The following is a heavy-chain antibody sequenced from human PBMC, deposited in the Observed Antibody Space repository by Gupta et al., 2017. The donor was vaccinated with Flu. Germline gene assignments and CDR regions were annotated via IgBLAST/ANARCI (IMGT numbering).Heavy chain of an antibody. CDR2: INSDGSST. CDR3: AREPTRITMVRGPFYGMDV. CDR1: GFTFSSYW. Sequence: EVQLVESGGGLVQPGGSLRLSCAASGFTFSSYWMHWVRQAPGKGLVWVSRINSDGSSTSYADSVKGRFTISRDNAKNTLYLQMNSLRAEDTAVYYCAREPTRITMVRGPFYGMDVWGQGTTVTVSS. V-gene: IGHV3-74*01. D-gene: IGHD3-10*01. J-gene: IGHJ6*02.